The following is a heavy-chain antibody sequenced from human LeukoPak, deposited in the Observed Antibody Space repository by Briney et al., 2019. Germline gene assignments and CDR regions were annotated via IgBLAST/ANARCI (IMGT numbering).Heavy chain of an antibody. J-gene: IGHJ6*02. CDR3: AKDGGNYIGNYDFWSGYYTGRGMDV. CDR1: GFTFDDYA. D-gene: IGHD3-3*01. V-gene: IGHV3-9*01. Sequence: GGSLRLSCAASGFTFDDYAMRWVRQAPGKGLEWVSGISWNSGSIGYADSVKGRFTISRDNAKNSLYLQMNSLRAEDTALYYCAKDGGNYIGNYDFWSGYYTGRGMDVWGQGTTVTVSS. CDR2: ISWNSGSI.